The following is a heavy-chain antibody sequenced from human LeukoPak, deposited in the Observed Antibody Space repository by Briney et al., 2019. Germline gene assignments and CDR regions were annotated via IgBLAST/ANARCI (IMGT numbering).Heavy chain of an antibody. CDR3: ARPGQYSYGYGASDY. CDR2: IIPIFGTA. V-gene: IGHV1-69*13. Sequence: SVKVSCKASGGTFSSYAISWVRQAPGQGLEWMGGIIPIFGTANYAQKFQGRVTITADESTSTAYMELSSLRSEDTAVYYCARPGQYSYGYGASDYWGQGTLVTVSS. J-gene: IGHJ4*02. CDR1: GGTFSSYA. D-gene: IGHD5-18*01.